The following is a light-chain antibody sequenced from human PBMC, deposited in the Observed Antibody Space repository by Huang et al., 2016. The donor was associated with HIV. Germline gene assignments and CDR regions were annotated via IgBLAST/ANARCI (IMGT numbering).Light chain of an antibody. CDR1: QSISSY. CDR3: QQSYSTPPRT. Sequence: DIQMTQSPSSLSASVGDRVTITCRASQSISSYLNWYQQKPGKAPKLLICAASSLQSGVPSRFSCSGSGTDFTLTISSLQPEDYATYYCQQSYSTPPRTFGQGTKVEIK. V-gene: IGKV1-39*01. J-gene: IGKJ1*01. CDR2: AAS.